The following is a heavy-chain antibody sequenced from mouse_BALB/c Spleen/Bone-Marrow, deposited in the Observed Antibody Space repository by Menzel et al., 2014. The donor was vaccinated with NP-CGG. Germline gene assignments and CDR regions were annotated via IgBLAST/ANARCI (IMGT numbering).Heavy chain of an antibody. Sequence: EVKLVESGGGLVQPGGSLRLSCATSGFTFTDYYMNWVRQPPGKALEWLGFIRNKANGYTTEYSASVKGRFTISRDNSQNILYLQMNTLRVEDSATYYCARDKGRVFFDYWGQGTTLTVSS. CDR1: GFTFTDYY. V-gene: IGHV7-3*02. CDR2: IRNKANGYTT. CDR3: ARDKGRVFFDY. J-gene: IGHJ2*01.